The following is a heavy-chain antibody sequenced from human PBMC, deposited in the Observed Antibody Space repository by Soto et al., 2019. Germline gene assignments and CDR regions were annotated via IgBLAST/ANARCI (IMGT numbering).Heavy chain of an antibody. CDR1: GASVSIISYY. Sequence: QVQLQESGPGLVKTSETLSLTCTVSGASVSIISYYWGWIRQPPGKGLEYIGNIHYTGHTFYNASLKSRVTISVDTSKSQFSLKLRSVTASDTAVYFCARQVIAADGTGYFQHWGPGAPVTVSS. CDR2: IHYTGHT. J-gene: IGHJ1*01. V-gene: IGHV4-39*01. D-gene: IGHD6-13*01. CDR3: ARQVIAADGTGYFQH.